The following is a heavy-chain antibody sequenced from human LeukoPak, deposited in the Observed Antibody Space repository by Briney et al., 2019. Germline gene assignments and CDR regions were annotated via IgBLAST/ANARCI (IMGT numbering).Heavy chain of an antibody. D-gene: IGHD6-13*01. CDR3: AKDRGFSGIAAASTFDY. CDR2: IRYDGSNK. CDR1: GFTFSSYG. V-gene: IGHV3-30*02. J-gene: IGHJ4*02. Sequence: PGGSLRLSCAASGFTFSSYGMHWVRQAPGKGLEWVAFIRYDGSNKYYADSVKGRFTISRDNSKNTLYLQMNSLRAEDTAVYYCAKDRGFSGIAAASTFDYWGQGTLVTVSS.